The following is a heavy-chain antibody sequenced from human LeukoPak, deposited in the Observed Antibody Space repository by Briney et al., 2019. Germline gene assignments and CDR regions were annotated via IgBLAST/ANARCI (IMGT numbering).Heavy chain of an antibody. V-gene: IGHV4-59*12. Sequence: SETLSLTCTVSGGSISSYYWSWIRQPPGKGLEWIGYIYYSGSTNYNPSLKSRVTISVDTSKNQFSLKLSSVTAADTAVYYCAIVTIVLMVYASLGAFDIWGQGTMVTVSS. CDR1: GGSISSYY. D-gene: IGHD2-8*01. CDR3: AIVTIVLMVYASLGAFDI. CDR2: IYYSGST. J-gene: IGHJ3*02.